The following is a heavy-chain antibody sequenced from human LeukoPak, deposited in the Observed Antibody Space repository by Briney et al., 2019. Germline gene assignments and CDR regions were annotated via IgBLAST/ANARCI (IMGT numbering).Heavy chain of an antibody. CDR2: ISAYNGNT. CDR3: ARDRRHYDSSGPDY. D-gene: IGHD3-22*01. V-gene: IGHV1-18*01. J-gene: IGHJ4*02. Sequence: ASVKVSCKASGYTFTSYGISWVRQAPGQGLEWMGWISAYNGNTNYAQKLQGRVTMTTDTSTSTAYMELRSLRSDDTAVYYCARDRRHYDSSGPDYWGQGTLVTVSS. CDR1: GYTFTSYG.